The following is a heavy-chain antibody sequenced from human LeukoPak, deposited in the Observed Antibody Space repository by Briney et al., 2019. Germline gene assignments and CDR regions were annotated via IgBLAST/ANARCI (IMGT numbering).Heavy chain of an antibody. V-gene: IGHV4-59*01. J-gene: IGHJ4*02. CDR1: GGSISSYY. CDR2: VYNSGST. D-gene: IGHD1-26*01. Sequence: SETLSLTCTVSGGSISSYYWSWIRQPPGKGLEWIGHVYNSGSTNYNPSLKSRVTMSVDTSKNQFSLKLSSVTAADTAVYYCAKDSSEYSGSSPFDYWGQGTLVTVSS. CDR3: AKDSSEYSGSSPFDY.